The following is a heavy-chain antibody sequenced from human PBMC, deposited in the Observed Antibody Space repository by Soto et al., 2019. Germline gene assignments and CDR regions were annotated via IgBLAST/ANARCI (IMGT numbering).Heavy chain of an antibody. Sequence: SETLSLTCTVSGGSISSYYWSWIRQPPGKGLEWIGYIYYSGSTNYNPSLKSRVTISVDTSKNQFSLKLSSVTAADTAVYYCARAAGRCSSTSCYLSWFDPWGQGTLVTVSS. CDR3: ARAAGRCSSTSCYLSWFDP. CDR1: GGSISSYY. CDR2: IYYSGST. D-gene: IGHD2-2*01. V-gene: IGHV4-59*01. J-gene: IGHJ5*02.